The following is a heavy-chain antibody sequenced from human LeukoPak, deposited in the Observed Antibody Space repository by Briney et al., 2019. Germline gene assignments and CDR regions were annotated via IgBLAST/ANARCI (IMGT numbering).Heavy chain of an antibody. Sequence: PGGSLRLSCTASGFTFGDYAMSWVRQAPGKGLEWVGFIRSKAYGGTTEYAASVKGRFTISRDDSKSIAYLQMNSLKTEDTAVYYCTRVIHCSRTSCPSLGAFDIWGQGTMVTVSS. CDR2: IRSKAYGGTT. CDR1: GFTFGDYA. V-gene: IGHV3-49*04. J-gene: IGHJ3*02. D-gene: IGHD2-2*01. CDR3: TRVIHCSRTSCPSLGAFDI.